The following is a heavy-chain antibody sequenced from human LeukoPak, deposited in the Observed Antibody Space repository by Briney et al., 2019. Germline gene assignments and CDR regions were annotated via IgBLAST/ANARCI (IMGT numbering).Heavy chain of an antibody. V-gene: IGHV4-34*01. Sequence: PSETLSLTCAVYGGSFSGYYWSWIRQPPGKGLEWIGEINHSGSTNYNPSLKSRVTISVDTSKNQFSLKLSSVTAADTAVYYCARALRGYSYGCFDYWGQGTLVTVSS. CDR1: GGSFSGYY. D-gene: IGHD5-18*01. J-gene: IGHJ4*02. CDR3: ARALRGYSYGCFDY. CDR2: INHSGST.